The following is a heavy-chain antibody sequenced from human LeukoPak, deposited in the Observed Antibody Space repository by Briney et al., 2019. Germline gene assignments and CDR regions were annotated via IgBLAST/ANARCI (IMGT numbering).Heavy chain of an antibody. CDR2: IWYDGSTK. V-gene: IGHV3-33*01. CDR3: ARDGMGVIKAFDI. Sequence: GGSLRLSCAASGFTFSSYGMHWVRQAPGKGLEWVAVIWYDGSTKYYADSVKGRFIISRDNSKNTLYLQMNSLRAEDTAVYYCARDGMGVIKAFDIWGQGTMVTVSS. CDR1: GFTFSSYG. D-gene: IGHD3-10*01. J-gene: IGHJ3*02.